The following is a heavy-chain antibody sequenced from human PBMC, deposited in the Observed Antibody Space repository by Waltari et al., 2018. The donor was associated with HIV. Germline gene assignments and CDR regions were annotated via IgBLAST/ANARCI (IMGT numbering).Heavy chain of an antibody. D-gene: IGHD3-22*01. J-gene: IGHJ6*02. CDR3: TRLRHYYDSSGYFFTDV. CDR1: GFTFSGSA. CDR2: IRSKANSYAT. Sequence: EVQLVESGGGLVQPGGSLKLSCAASGFTFSGSAMHWVRQASGKGLEWVGRIRSKANSYATAYAASVKGRVTISRDDSKNTAYLQMNSLKTEDTAVYYCTRLRHYYDSSGYFFTDVWGQGTTVTVSS. V-gene: IGHV3-73*02.